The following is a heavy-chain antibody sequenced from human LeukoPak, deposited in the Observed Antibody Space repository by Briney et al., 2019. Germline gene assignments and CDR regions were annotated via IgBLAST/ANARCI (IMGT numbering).Heavy chain of an antibody. Sequence: GGSLRLSCAASGFTFSSYAMHWVRQAPGKGLEWVAVISYDGSNKYYADSVEGRFTISRDNSKNTLYLQMNSLRAEDTAVYYCARLDYYYYGMDVWGQGTTVTVSS. J-gene: IGHJ6*02. CDR3: ARLDYYYYGMDV. CDR2: ISYDGSNK. CDR1: GFTFSSYA. V-gene: IGHV3-30-3*01.